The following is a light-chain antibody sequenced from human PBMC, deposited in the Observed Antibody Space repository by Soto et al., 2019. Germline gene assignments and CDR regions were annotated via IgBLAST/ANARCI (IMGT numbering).Light chain of an antibody. J-gene: IGLJ1*01. CDR1: SGFVGSFSL. CDR3: CLYIWASTVV. V-gene: IGLV2-23*01. Sequence: YAGTPPASETGYTAQSITISKTGTSGFVGSFSLVSWYQQHPGKAPKVMISEGHRRPSGVPDRFSGSTSVNSASLTISGLQADDEADFYCCLYIWASTVVCGTETSITVL. CDR2: EGH.